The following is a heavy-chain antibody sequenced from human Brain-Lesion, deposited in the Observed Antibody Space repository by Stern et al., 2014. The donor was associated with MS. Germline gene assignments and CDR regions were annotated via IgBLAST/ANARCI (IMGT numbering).Heavy chain of an antibody. CDR3: AKLWLGELPESPFDY. CDR2: IYYRGST. V-gene: IGHV4-39*01. D-gene: IGHD3-10*01. Sequence: QVQLVQSGPGLVKPSETLSLTCTVSGGSISSSSYYWGWIRQPPGKGLEWIGSIYYRGSTYYNPSLKSRATIPMDTSKTQFSRRLSSVTAADTAVYFCAKLWLGELPESPFDYWGQGTLVTVSS. J-gene: IGHJ4*02. CDR1: GGSISSSSYY.